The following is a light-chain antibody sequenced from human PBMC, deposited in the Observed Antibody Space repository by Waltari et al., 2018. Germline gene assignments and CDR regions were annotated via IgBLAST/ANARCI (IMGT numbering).Light chain of an antibody. CDR3: QQYNTGPPCT. J-gene: IGKJ1*01. CDR1: QSISFN. V-gene: IGKV3-15*01. CDR2: GAS. Sequence: EIVMTQSPATLSVSPGERATLSCRASQSISFNLAWYQQKPGQAPRLLIYGASTRASGIPARFSGSRSGTDFSLTISSLQSEDFAVYFCQQYNTGPPCTFGQGTKVEVK.